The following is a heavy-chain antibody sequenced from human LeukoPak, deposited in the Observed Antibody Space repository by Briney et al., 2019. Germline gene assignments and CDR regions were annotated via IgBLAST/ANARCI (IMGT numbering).Heavy chain of an antibody. Sequence: PSETLSLTCTVSGGSISVYYWSWIRQPAGKGLEWIWRIYASRSTNYNPSLKSRVTMSVDTSKNHFSLKLSSVTAADTAVYYCARDIYYGSFDYWGQGSLVTVSS. D-gene: IGHD3-10*01. CDR3: ARDIYYGSFDY. CDR2: IYASRST. V-gene: IGHV4-4*07. CDR1: GGSISVYY. J-gene: IGHJ4*02.